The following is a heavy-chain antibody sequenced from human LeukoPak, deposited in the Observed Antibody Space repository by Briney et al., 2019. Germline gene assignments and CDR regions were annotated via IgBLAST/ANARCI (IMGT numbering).Heavy chain of an antibody. J-gene: IGHJ6*03. CDR3: ARTYYHMDV. V-gene: IGHV3-33*01. Sequence: PGRSLRLSCAASGFTFSSYAMHWVRQAPGKGLEWVAVIWYDGRNQYYADSVKGRFTISRDNSKNTLYLQMNSLRAEDTALYYCARTYYHMDVWGKGATVTVSS. CDR2: IWYDGRNQ. CDR1: GFTFSSYA.